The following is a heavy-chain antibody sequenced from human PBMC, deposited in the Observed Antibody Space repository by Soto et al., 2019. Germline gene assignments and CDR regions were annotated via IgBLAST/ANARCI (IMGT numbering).Heavy chain of an antibody. CDR3: VMGNYFDY. D-gene: IGHD7-27*01. V-gene: IGHV3-23*01. J-gene: IGHJ4*02. Sequence: GSLRLSCAASGFTFNNYAMSWVRQAPGTGLDWVSTISNSGGTIYYADSVRGRFTISRDNSKNTVYVQMNSLRAEDTAVYYCVMGNYFDYWGQGTLVTVSS. CDR2: ISNSGGTI. CDR1: GFTFNNYA.